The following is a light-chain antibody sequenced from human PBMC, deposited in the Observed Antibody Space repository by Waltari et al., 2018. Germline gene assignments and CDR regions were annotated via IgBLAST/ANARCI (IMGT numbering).Light chain of an antibody. Sequence: PGERATLSCRASQSVDSYLAWYQQKPGQPPRLLIYDTSNRATGIPARFSGSGSGTDFTLTISSLEPDDFAVYFCQLRIKWPPEITFGQGTRLEIK. J-gene: IGKJ5*01. CDR2: DTS. CDR1: QSVDSY. V-gene: IGKV3-11*01. CDR3: QLRIKWPPEIT.